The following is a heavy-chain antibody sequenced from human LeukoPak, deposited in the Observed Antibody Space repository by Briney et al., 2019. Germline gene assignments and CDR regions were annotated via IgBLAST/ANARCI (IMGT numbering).Heavy chain of an antibody. CDR2: ISSSSSYI. Sequence: PGGSLRLSCAASGFTFSSYSMNWVRQAPGKGLEWVSSISSSSSYIYYADSVKGRFTISRDNAKNSLYLQMSSLRAEDTAVYYCARDSCSGGSCYLRLGASYYYGMDVWGQGTTVTVSS. J-gene: IGHJ6*02. V-gene: IGHV3-21*01. CDR1: GFTFSSYS. CDR3: ARDSCSGGSCYLRLGASYYYGMDV. D-gene: IGHD2-15*01.